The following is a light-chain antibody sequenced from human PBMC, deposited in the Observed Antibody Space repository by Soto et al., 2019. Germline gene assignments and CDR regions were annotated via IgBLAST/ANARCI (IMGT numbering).Light chain of an antibody. CDR2: SNN. CDR3: AAWDDSLNGPF. Sequence: QSVLTQPPSASGTPGQRVTISCSGSGSNIGSNTVNWYQQLPGTAPKLLIYSNNQRPSGVPDRFSGSKSGTSASLAISGLQSEDEADYYCAAWDDSLNGPFFGTGTKVTVL. V-gene: IGLV1-44*01. CDR1: GSNIGSNT. J-gene: IGLJ1*01.